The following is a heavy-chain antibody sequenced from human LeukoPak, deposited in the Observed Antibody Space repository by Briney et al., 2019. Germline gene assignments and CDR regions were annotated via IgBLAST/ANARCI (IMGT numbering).Heavy chain of an antibody. J-gene: IGHJ5*02. V-gene: IGHV4-59*11. D-gene: IGHD3-10*01. CDR1: GGSISSHY. CDR2: IYYSGST. Sequence: PSETLSLTCTVSGGSISSHYWSWIRQPPGKGLEWIGYIYYSGSTNYNPSLKSRVTISVDTSKNQFSLKLSSVTAADTAVYYCAREVQLLWFGELLSWFDPWGQGTLVTVSS. CDR3: AREVQLLWFGELLSWFDP.